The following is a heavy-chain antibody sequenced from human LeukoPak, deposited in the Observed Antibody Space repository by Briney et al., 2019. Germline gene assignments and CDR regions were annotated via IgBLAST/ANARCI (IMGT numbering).Heavy chain of an antibody. CDR2: IVVGSGNT. CDR3: AAARFVDDYGDYEPDAFDI. J-gene: IGHJ3*02. V-gene: IGHV1-58*02. Sequence: SVKVSCKASGFTFTSSAMQWVRQARGQRLEGIGWIVVGSGNTNYAQKFQERVTITRDMSTSTAYMELSSLRSEDTAVYYCAAARFVDDYGDYEPDAFDIWGQGTMVTVSS. CDR1: GFTFTSSA. D-gene: IGHD4-17*01.